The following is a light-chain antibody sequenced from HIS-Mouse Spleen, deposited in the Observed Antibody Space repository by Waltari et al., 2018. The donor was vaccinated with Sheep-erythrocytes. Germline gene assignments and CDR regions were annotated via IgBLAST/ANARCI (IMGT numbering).Light chain of an antibody. CDR2: DVS. Sequence: QSALTQPRSVSGSPGQSVTISCTGTSSDVGGYNYVSWYQQHPGKAPKLMIYDVSTRPSGVPDRFSGSKSGNTAYLTISGLQAEDEADYYCCSYAGSYNHVFATGTKVTVL. V-gene: IGLV2-11*01. CDR1: SSDVGGYNY. J-gene: IGLJ1*01. CDR3: CSYAGSYNHV.